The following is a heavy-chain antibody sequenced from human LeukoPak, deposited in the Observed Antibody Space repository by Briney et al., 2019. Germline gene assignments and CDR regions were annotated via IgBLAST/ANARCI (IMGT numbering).Heavy chain of an antibody. CDR1: GYTLTELS. J-gene: IGHJ4*02. CDR3: AKDRGWLRPIDN. D-gene: IGHD5-12*01. Sequence: ASVKVSCKVSGYTLTELSMHWVRQAPGKGLEWMGGFDPEDGETIYAQKFQGRVTMTEDTSTDTAYMELSSLRAEDSGVYYCAKDRGWLRPIDNWGQGTLVTVSS. V-gene: IGHV1-24*01. CDR2: FDPEDGET.